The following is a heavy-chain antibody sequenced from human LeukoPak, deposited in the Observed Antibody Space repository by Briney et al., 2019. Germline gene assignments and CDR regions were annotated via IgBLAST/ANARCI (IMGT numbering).Heavy chain of an antibody. CDR1: GCTFSSYA. CDR3: AKTDSSGWTYYFDY. Sequence: GGSLRLSCAASGCTFSSYAMSWVRQAPGKGLEWVSTISGSGGSTYYADSVKGRFTISRDNSKKTLYLQMNSLRADDTAVYYCAKTDSSGWTYYFDYWGQGTLVTVSS. J-gene: IGHJ4*02. D-gene: IGHD6-19*01. CDR2: ISGSGGST. V-gene: IGHV3-23*01.